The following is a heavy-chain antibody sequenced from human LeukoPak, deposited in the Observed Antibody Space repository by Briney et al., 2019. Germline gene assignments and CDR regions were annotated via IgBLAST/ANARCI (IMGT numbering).Heavy chain of an antibody. Sequence: SETLSRTCAVSGYSISSGYYWDWIRQPPGKGLEWIGSIYHSGSTDYNPSLKSRVTISVDTSKNQFSLKLSSVTAADTAVYYCARGIAAAGTGYWGQGTLVTVSS. CDR1: GYSISSGYY. CDR3: ARGIAAAGTGY. D-gene: IGHD6-13*01. V-gene: IGHV4-38-2*01. CDR2: IYHSGST. J-gene: IGHJ4*02.